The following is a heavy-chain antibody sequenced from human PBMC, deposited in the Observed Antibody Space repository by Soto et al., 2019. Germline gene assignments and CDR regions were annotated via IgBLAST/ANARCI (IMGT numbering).Heavy chain of an antibody. V-gene: IGHV3-33*01. CDR1: GFTFSSYG. Sequence: GGSLRLSCAASGFTFSSYGMHWVRQAPGKGLEWVAVIWYDGSNKYYADSVKGRFTISRDNSKNTPYLQMNSLRAEDTAVYYCARDHLPRPPGRFDYWGQGTLVTVSS. J-gene: IGHJ4*02. CDR2: IWYDGSNK. CDR3: ARDHLPRPPGRFDY.